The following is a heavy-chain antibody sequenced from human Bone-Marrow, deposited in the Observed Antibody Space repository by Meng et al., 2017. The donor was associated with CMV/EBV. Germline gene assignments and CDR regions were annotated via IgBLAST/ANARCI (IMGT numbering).Heavy chain of an antibody. D-gene: IGHD6-19*01. V-gene: IGHV4-34*01. J-gene: IGHJ5*02. CDR2: INHSGST. Sequence: SETLSLTFAVYGGSFSGYYWSWIRQPPGKGLEWIGEINHSGSTNYNPSLKSRLTISVDTSKNQFSLKLSSVTAADTAVYYCARGVGIAVAWKARFDPWGQGTLVTVSS. CDR1: GGSFSGYY. CDR3: ARGVGIAVAWKARFDP.